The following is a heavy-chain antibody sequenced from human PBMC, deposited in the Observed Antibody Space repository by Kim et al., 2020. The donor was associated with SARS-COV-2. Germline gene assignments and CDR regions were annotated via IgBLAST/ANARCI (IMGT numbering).Heavy chain of an antibody. J-gene: IGHJ4*02. CDR3: ARVPSSWSPLDY. D-gene: IGHD6-13*01. V-gene: IGHV7-4-1*02. Sequence: TYAMGFKGRFVFSLDTSGSTAYLQISSLKAEDTAVYSCARVPSSWSPLDYWGQGTLVTVSS.